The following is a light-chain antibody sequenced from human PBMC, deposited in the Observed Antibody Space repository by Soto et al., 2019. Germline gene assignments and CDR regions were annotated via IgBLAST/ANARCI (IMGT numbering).Light chain of an antibody. V-gene: IGLV3-21*04. CDR3: QVWDSGSAHVV. CDR1: SIGSKG. Sequence: SSELTQPPSVSVAPGKTASISCGGNSIGSKGVHWYQQKPGQAPVLVIYSDTDLPPVIPERFSGSNSANLATLTISRVEAGDEADYYCQVWDSGSAHVVFGGGPKVTVL. J-gene: IGLJ2*01. CDR2: SDT.